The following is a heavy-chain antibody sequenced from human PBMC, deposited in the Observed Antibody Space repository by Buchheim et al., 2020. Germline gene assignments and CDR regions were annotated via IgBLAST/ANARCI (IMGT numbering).Heavy chain of an antibody. D-gene: IGHD6-13*01. CDR2: LSGSGGST. CDR3: AKGWYISSWWFDY. CDR1: RFTFSSYA. V-gene: IGHV3-23*01. Sequence: EVQMLESGGGLVQPGGSLRLSCAASRFTFSSYAMSWVRQAPGKGLEWVSALSGSGGSTYYADSVKGRFTISRDNSKNTPYLKMNSLRAEDTAVYYCAKGWYISSWWFDYWGQVTL. J-gene: IGHJ4*02.